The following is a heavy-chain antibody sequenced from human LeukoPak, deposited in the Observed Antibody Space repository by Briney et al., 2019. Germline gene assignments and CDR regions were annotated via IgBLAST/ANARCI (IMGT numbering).Heavy chain of an antibody. J-gene: IGHJ4*02. CDR2: IYYSGST. V-gene: IGHV4-31*03. CDR3: ARVAARIFMCCGGDCYSN. D-gene: IGHD2-21*02. Sequence: SETLSLTCTVSGGSISSGGYYWSWIRQHPGTGLEWIGYIYYSGSTYYNPSLKSRVTISVDTSKNQFSLKLSSVTAADTAVYYCARVAARIFMCCGGDCYSNWGEGTLVTVSS. CDR1: GGSISSGGYY.